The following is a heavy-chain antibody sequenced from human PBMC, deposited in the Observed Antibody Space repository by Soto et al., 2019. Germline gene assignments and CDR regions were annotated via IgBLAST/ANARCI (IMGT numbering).Heavy chain of an antibody. CDR3: ARVSRVRGVTPAGGYGMDV. V-gene: IGHV4-31*03. J-gene: IGHJ6*02. CDR2: IYYSGST. CDR1: GGSISSGGYY. D-gene: IGHD3-10*01. Sequence: QVQLQESGPGLVKPSQTLSLTCTVSGGSISSGGYYWSWIRQHPGKGLEWIGYIYYSGSTYYNPSPKSRFTISVDPSKNQFPRRLSSGPAADTAVYYCARVSRVRGVTPAGGYGMDVWGQGTTVTVSS.